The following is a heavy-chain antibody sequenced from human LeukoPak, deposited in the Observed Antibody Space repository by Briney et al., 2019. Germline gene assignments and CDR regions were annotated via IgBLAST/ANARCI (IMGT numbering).Heavy chain of an antibody. J-gene: IGHJ4*02. CDR2: IATDGSRT. D-gene: IGHD1-1*01. V-gene: IGHV3-74*01. CDR1: GFTFSRYW. Sequence: PGGSLRLSCAASGFTFSRYWMHWVRQTPGKGLVWVARIATDGSRTTYADSVRGRFAISRDNAKNSLYLQMNSLRAEDTAVYYCARVSQLGNYFDYWGQGTLVTVSS. CDR3: ARVSQLGNYFDY.